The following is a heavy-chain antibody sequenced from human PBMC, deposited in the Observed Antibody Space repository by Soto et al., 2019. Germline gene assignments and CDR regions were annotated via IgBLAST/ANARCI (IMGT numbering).Heavy chain of an antibody. Sequence: QVQLQESGPGLVKPSQTLSLTCTVSGGSISSGDDFWTWIRQPPGKGLEWIGYIYYSGSTYYNPSLKSRLTMSVDTSKNQFSLKLSSVTAADTAVYYCARDRAKLNDSYYYGMDVWGQGTTVTVSS. CDR2: IYYSGST. D-gene: IGHD3-10*01. J-gene: IGHJ6*02. V-gene: IGHV4-30-4*01. CDR3: ARDRAKLNDSYYYGMDV. CDR1: GGSISSGDDF.